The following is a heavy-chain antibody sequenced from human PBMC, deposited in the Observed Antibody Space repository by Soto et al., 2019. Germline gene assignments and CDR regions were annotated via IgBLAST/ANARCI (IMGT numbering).Heavy chain of an antibody. CDR3: ARGGESVMGLYFGMDV. J-gene: IGHJ6*02. CDR1: GGSISSGRNF. V-gene: IGHV4-31*03. D-gene: IGHD3-16*01. CDR2: IYSSGST. Sequence: QVQLQESGPGLVKPSQTLSLTCTVSGGSISSGRNFWSWIRQHPGKGLEWIGYIYSSGSTSYNPSLQSRSVLSLAPSQNKVSLRPSSVPAADTAVYFCARGGESVMGLYFGMDVGGQGTTVIVSS.